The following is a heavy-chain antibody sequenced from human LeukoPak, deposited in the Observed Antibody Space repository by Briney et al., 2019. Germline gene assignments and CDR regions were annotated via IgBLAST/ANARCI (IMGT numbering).Heavy chain of an antibody. D-gene: IGHD5-12*01. CDR2: ISSSSSTI. Sequence: PGGSLRLSCAASGFTFSSYSMNWVRQAPGKGLEWVSYISSSSSTIYYAGSVKGRFTISRDNSKNTLYLQMNSLRAEDTAVYYCAKDARGYVPEGVFDYWGQGTLVTVSS. CDR3: AKDARGYVPEGVFDY. CDR1: GFTFSSYS. V-gene: IGHV3-48*01. J-gene: IGHJ4*02.